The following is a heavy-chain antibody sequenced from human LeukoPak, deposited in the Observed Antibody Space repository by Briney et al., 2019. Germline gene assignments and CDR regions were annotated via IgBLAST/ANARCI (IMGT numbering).Heavy chain of an antibody. CDR1: GGSISPYY. J-gene: IGHJ4*02. D-gene: IGHD2-15*01. CDR3: ARDLGSGGGFDY. CDR2: IYYSGNT. V-gene: IGHV4-59*01. Sequence: KPSETLSLTCSVYGGSISPYYWSWIRQPPGKGLEWIAYIYYSGNTNHNPSLKSRVTISVDTSKNQFSLKLSSVTAADTAVYYCARDLGSGGGFDYWGQGTLVTVSS.